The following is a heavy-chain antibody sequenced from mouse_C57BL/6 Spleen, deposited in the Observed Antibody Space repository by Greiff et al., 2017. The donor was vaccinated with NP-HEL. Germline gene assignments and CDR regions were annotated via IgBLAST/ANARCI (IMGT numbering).Heavy chain of an antibody. CDR2: LYTGSGNT. CDR1: GYSFTSYY. Sequence: QVQLKQSGPELVKPGASVKISCKASGYSFTSYYIHWVKQRPGQGLEWIGWLYTGSGNTKYNEKFKGKATLPADTSSSTAYMQLSSLTSEDSAVYYCARGGNYVHWYFDVWGTGTTVTVSS. J-gene: IGHJ1*03. CDR3: ARGGNYVHWYFDV. D-gene: IGHD2-1*01. V-gene: IGHV1-66*01.